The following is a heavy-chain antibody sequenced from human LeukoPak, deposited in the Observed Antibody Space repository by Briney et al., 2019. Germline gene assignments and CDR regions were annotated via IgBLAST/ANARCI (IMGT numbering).Heavy chain of an antibody. D-gene: IGHD7-27*01. CDR1: GFTFSSYA. V-gene: IGHV3-30-3*01. CDR3: ARESALGWGFYFDY. J-gene: IGHJ4*02. CDR2: ISYDGSNK. Sequence: GGSLRLSCAASGFTFSSYAMHWVRQAPAKGLEWVAVISYDGSNKYYADSVKGRFTISRDNSKNTLYLQMNSLRAEDTAVYYCARESALGWGFYFDYWGQGTLVTVSS.